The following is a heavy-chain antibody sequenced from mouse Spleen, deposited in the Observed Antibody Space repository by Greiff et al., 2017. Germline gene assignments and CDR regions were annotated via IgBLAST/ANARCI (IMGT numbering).Heavy chain of an antibody. Sequence: QVHVKQSGAELVKPGASVKMSCKASGYTFTSYWITWVKQRPGQGLEWIGDIYPGSGSTNYNEKFKSKATLTVDTSSSTAYMQLSSLTSEDSAVYYCARSEGARWCFDVWGTGTTVTVSS. V-gene: IGHV1-55*01. D-gene: IGHD1-1*01. CDR2: IYPGSGST. J-gene: IGHJ1*03. CDR3: ARSEGARWCFDV. CDR1: GYTFTSYW.